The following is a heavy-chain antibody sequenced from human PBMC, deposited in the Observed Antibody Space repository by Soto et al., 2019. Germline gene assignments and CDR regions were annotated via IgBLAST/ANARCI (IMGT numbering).Heavy chain of an antibody. CDR3: VGALTYEVPYYYYGMDV. V-gene: IGHV3-7*01. J-gene: IGHJ6*02. Sequence: AGGSLRLSCAASGFSFSMYLMSWVRQAPGKGLEWVANIKQGGNEKFYVDSVKGRFTISRDNDKKSLYLQMDSLRVEDTAVYYCVGALTYEVPYYYYGMDVWGQGTTVTVSS. D-gene: IGHD3-16*01. CDR1: GFSFSMYL. CDR2: IKQGGNEK.